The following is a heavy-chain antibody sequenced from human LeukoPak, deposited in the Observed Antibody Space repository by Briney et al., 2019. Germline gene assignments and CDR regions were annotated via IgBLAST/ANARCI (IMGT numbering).Heavy chain of an antibody. CDR3: ARDGYSYAIEY. J-gene: IGHJ4*02. Sequence: PSETLSLTCAVYGGSFSGYYWSWIRQPPGKGLEWIGSIYYTGSTYYNPSLRSRVTISVDTSKNQFSLKLSSVTAADTAVYYCARDGYSYAIEYWGQGTLVTVSS. CDR2: IYYTGST. D-gene: IGHD5-18*01. CDR1: GGSFSGYY. V-gene: IGHV4-34*01.